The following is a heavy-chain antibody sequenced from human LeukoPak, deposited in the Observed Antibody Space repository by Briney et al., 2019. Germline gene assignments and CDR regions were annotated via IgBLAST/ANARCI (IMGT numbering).Heavy chain of an antibody. D-gene: IGHD2-15*01. V-gene: IGHV3-30*18. CDR3: AKDDGCSGGSCYSPSFDY. Sequence: GGSLRLSCAASGFTFSSYGMHWVRQAPGKGLEWVAVISYDGSNKYYADSVKGRFTISRDNSKNALYLQMNSLRAEDTAVYYCAKDDGCSGGSCYSPSFDYWGQGTLVTVSS. CDR2: ISYDGSNK. J-gene: IGHJ4*02. CDR1: GFTFSSYG.